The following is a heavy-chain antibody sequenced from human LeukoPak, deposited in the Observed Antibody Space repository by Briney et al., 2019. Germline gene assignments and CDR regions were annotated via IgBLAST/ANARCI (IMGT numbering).Heavy chain of an antibody. J-gene: IGHJ3*02. CDR2: IIPILGIA. CDR3: ARVGNDSSGYFSPMAFDI. D-gene: IGHD3-22*01. CDR1: GGTFSSYA. Sequence: SVKVSCKPCGGTFSSYAISWVRQAPGQGLEWMGRIIPILGIANYAQKFQGRVTITADKSTSTAYMELSSLRSEDTAVYYCARVGNDSSGYFSPMAFDIWGQGTMVTVSS. V-gene: IGHV1-69*04.